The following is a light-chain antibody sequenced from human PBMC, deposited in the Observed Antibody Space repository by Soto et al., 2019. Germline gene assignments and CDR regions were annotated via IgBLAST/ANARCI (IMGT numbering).Light chain of an antibody. Sequence: DIGMTESADWLAVSLGERXTINCTSRQSVLYGTNNKNCLAWFQKKPGQPPNXLIFWASTREFGVPDRFSGSGSGTDFTLTISSLQPEDVAVYYCQQYSSLPITFGQGTRLEI. V-gene: IGKV4-1*01. CDR2: WAS. CDR1: QSVLYGTNNKNC. CDR3: QQYSSLPIT. J-gene: IGKJ5*01.